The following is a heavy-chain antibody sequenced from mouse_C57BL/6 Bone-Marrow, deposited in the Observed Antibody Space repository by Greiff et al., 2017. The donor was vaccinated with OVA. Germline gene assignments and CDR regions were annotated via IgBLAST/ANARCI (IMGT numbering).Heavy chain of an antibody. CDR2: INPNNGGT. V-gene: IGHV1-26*01. D-gene: IGHD1-1*02. CDR1: GYTFTDYY. Sequence: EVQLQQSGPELVKPGASVKISCKASGYTFTDYYMNWVKQSHGKSLEWIGDINPNNGGTSYNQKFKGKATLTVDKSSSTAYMELRSLTSEDSAVYYCARLVVPYAMDYWGQGTSVTVSS. J-gene: IGHJ4*01. CDR3: ARLVVPYAMDY.